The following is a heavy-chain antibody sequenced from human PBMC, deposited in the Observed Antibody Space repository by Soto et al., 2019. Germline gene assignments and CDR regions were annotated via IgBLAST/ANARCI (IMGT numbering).Heavy chain of an antibody. Sequence: SETLSLTCSISGGSISGYQWNWIRQPPGKGLEWIGYIYYSGRTNYNPSLKSRLTISLDTSTRQFSLRLRSVTAADTAVYYCARMRGLGEISPYLDYWGQGALVTVSS. D-gene: IGHD3-16*01. CDR1: GGSISGYQ. V-gene: IGHV4-59*01. J-gene: IGHJ4*02. CDR3: ARMRGLGEISPYLDY. CDR2: IYYSGRT.